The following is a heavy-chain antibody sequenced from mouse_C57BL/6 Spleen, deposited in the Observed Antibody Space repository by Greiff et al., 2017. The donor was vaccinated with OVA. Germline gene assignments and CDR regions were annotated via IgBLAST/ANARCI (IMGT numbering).Heavy chain of an antibody. CDR1: GYTFTSYW. Sequence: VQLQQSGAELVKPGASVKLSCKASGYTFTSYWMHWVKQRPGQGLEWIGMIHPNSGSTNYNEKFKSKATLTVDKSSSTAYMQLSSLTSEDSAVYYCARGGETAQAPFAYWGQGTLVTVSA. CDR3: ARGGETAQAPFAY. D-gene: IGHD3-2*02. V-gene: IGHV1-64*01. CDR2: IHPNSGST. J-gene: IGHJ3*01.